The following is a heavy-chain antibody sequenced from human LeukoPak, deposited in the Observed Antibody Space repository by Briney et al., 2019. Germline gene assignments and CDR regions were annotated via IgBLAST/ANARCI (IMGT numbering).Heavy chain of an antibody. J-gene: IGHJ6*02. Sequence: ASVKVSCKASGYTFTGYYMHWVRQAPGQGLEWMGWINPNSGGTNYAQKFQGRVTMTEDTSTDTAYMELSSLRSEDTAVYYCATIVVVDRYYGMDVWGQGTTVTVSS. CDR3: ATIVVVDRYYGMDV. V-gene: IGHV1-2*02. CDR1: GYTFTGYY. CDR2: INPNSGGT. D-gene: IGHD2-2*01.